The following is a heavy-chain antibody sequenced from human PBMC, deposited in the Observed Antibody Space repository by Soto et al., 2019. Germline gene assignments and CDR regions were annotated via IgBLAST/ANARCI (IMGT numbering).Heavy chain of an antibody. D-gene: IGHD2-2*01. CDR3: AKLAVVVPATRHDYMDV. CDR1: GFTFSDYG. Sequence: QVRLVESGGGVVQPGRSLRLSCVASGFTFSDYGMHWVRHSPGKGLEWVAVISYHGNEYYSDSVKGRFTISRDNSEKTLYLQMNSLRAEDTAVYYCAKLAVVVPATRHDYMDVWGQGTAVTVSS. CDR2: ISYHGNE. J-gene: IGHJ6*02. V-gene: IGHV3-30*18.